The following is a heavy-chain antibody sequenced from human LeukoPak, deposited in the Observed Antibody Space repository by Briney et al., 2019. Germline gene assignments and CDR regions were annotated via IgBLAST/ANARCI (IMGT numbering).Heavy chain of an antibody. CDR2: IWYDGSNK. CDR1: GFTFSSYG. J-gene: IGHJ6*04. CDR3: AREGGQLWSPYYYYGMDV. V-gene: IGHV3-33*01. D-gene: IGHD5-18*01. Sequence: RGSLRLSCAASGFTFSSYGMHWVRQAPGKGLEWVAVIWYDGSNKYYADSVKGRFTISRDNSKNTLYLQMNSLRAEDTAVYYCAREGGQLWSPYYYYGMDVWGKGTTVTVSS.